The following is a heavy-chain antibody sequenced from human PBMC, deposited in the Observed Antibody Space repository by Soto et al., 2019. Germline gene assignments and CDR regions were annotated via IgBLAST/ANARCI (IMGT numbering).Heavy chain of an antibody. D-gene: IGHD1-26*01. CDR3: ARDFVVGGPTINYYYGMDV. CDR2: IWDDGSNK. J-gene: IGHJ6*02. CDR1: GFTFSNYG. Sequence: PGGSLRLSCAASGFTFSNYGMHWVRQAPGKGLEWVAIIWDDGSNKYFADSVKGRFTISRDNSKNTLYLQMNSLTAQDTAMYYCARDFVVGGPTINYYYGMDVWGQGTTVTVSS. V-gene: IGHV3-30*02.